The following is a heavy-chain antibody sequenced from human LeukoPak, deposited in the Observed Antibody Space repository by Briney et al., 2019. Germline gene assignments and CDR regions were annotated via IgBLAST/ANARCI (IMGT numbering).Heavy chain of an antibody. CDR1: GGSLSSSSYY. D-gene: IGHD3-3*01. J-gene: IGHJ6*03. Sequence: SSETLSLTCTVSGGSLSSSSYYWGWIGQPPGKGLEWIGSIYYSGSTDYNPSLKSRVTISVDTSKNQFSLKLSSVTAADTAVYYCARTNYDFWSRLGYYYYMDVWGKGTTVTVSS. CDR2: IYYSGST. V-gene: IGHV4-39*07. CDR3: ARTNYDFWSRLGYYYYMDV.